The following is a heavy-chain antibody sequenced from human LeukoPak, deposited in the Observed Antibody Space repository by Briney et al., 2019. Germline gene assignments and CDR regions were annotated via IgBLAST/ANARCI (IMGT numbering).Heavy chain of an antibody. Sequence: GGSLRLSCAASGVTPSPYGMHWVRQAPGKGLEWVAVISYEGGTQHSADSVKGRFIISRDNPRNTLYLQMNSLRAEDTAVYYCARDRMAAAGAGLIEYWGQGTLVTVSS. CDR3: ARDRMAAAGAGLIEY. D-gene: IGHD6-13*01. J-gene: IGHJ4*02. V-gene: IGHV3-30*03. CDR2: ISYEGGTQ. CDR1: GVTPSPYG.